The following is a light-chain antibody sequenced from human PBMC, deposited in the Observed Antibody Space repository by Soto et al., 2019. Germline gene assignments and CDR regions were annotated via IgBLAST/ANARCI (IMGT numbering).Light chain of an antibody. J-gene: IGKJ1*01. V-gene: IGKV1-5*01. CDR2: DAS. CDR1: QSISSR. Sequence: DIQMTQSPSSLPASVGARVTITCRASQSISSRLAWYQQRPGNAPKIRIYDASSLESGVPSRLSGSGSGTEFTLTISTLQPDDFATYYCQQYYSYRTFGQGTKVDIK. CDR3: QQYYSYRT.